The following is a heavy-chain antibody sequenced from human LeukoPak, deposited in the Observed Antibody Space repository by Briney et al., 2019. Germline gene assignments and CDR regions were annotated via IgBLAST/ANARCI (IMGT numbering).Heavy chain of an antibody. V-gene: IGHV1-69*13. J-gene: IGHJ4*02. CDR1: GGTFSSYA. Sequence: GASVKVSCKASGGTFSSYAISWVRQAPGQGLEWMGGIIPIFGTANYAQKFQGRVTITADESTSTAYMELSSLRSEDTAVYYCARVSYYDILTGYYMDVFDYWGQGTLVTVSS. D-gene: IGHD3-9*01. CDR2: IIPIFGTA. CDR3: ARVSYYDILTGYYMDVFDY.